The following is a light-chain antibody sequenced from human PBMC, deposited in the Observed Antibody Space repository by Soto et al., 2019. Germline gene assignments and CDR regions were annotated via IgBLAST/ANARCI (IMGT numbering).Light chain of an antibody. CDR2: DAS. CDR1: QRISTW. V-gene: IGKV1-5*01. CDR3: QQYKSYWT. Sequence: DIQMTQSPSTLSASVGDGVTITCRASQRISTWLAWYQRXPGKAPKILISDASSLETGVPSRFSGSGSGTEFTLTINSLQPDDFATYYCQQYKSYWTFGQGTKVDIK. J-gene: IGKJ1*01.